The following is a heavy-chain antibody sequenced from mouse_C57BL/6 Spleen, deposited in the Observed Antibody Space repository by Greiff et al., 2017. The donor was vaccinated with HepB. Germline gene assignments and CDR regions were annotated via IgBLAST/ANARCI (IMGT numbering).Heavy chain of an antibody. CDR2: INPSNGGT. CDR3: ARPEGSSEYYAMDY. V-gene: IGHV1-53*01. CDR1: GYTFTSYW. J-gene: IGHJ4*01. D-gene: IGHD1-1*01. Sequence: QVQLQQPGTELVKPGASVKPSCKASGYTFTSYWMHWVKQRPGQGLEWIGNINPSNGGTNYNEKFKSKATLTVDKSSSTAYMQLSSLTSEDSAVYYGARPEGSSEYYAMDYWGQGTSVTVSS.